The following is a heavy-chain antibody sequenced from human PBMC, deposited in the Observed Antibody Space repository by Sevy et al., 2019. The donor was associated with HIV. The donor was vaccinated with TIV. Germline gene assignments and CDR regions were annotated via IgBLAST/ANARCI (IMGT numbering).Heavy chain of an antibody. Sequence: SETLSLTCTVSGGSISRSSYYWGWIRQPPGKGLEWIGSIYSTGSTSYHPSLKSRVTLSADTSKNQFSLKLDSVSAADTAVYYCATPRGSDWYEGTGGYFDLWGRGALVTVSS. J-gene: IGHJ2*01. V-gene: IGHV4-39*01. CDR3: ATPRGSDWYEGTGGYFDL. CDR1: GGSISRSSYY. CDR2: IYSTGST. D-gene: IGHD6-19*01.